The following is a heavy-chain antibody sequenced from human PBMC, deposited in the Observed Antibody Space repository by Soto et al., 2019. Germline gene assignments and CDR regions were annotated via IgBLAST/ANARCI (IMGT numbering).Heavy chain of an antibody. V-gene: IGHV4-39*01. CDR3: ARHLAGEQWLVLQVAGAPGYYYYYGMDV. CDR2: IYYSGST. Sequence: PSETLSLTCTVAGGSISSSSYYWGWIRQPPGKGLEWIGSIYYSGSTYYNPSLKSRVTISVDTSKNQFSLKLSSVTAADTAVYYCARHLAGEQWLVLQVAGAPGYYYYYGMDVWGQGTTVTVSS. D-gene: IGHD6-19*01. J-gene: IGHJ6*02. CDR1: GGSISSSSYY.